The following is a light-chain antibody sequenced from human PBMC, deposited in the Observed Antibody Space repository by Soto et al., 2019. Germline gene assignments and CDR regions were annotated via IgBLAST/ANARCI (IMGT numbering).Light chain of an antibody. J-gene: IGKJ4*01. CDR1: QSISSN. CDR3: QQYNNWPPKFT. CDR2: GAS. Sequence: IVMTQSPATLSVSPGERATLSCRASQSISSNLAWYQQRPGQAPRLLIYGASTRVTGIPDRFSGSGSGTEFTLTISSLQSEDFAIYYCQQYNNWPPKFTFGGGTKVDI. V-gene: IGKV3-15*01.